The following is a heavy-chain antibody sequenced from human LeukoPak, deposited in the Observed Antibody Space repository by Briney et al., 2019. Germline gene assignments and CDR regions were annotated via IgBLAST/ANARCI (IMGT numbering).Heavy chain of an antibody. CDR3: ARGNSNYGVDYYYYMDV. V-gene: IGHV1-2*02. J-gene: IGHJ6*03. Sequence: VASVKVSCKASGYTFTGYYMHWVRQAPGQGLEWMGWINPNSGGTNYAQKFQGRVTMTRDTSISTAYMELSRLRSDDTAVYYCARGNSNYGVDYYYYMDVWGKGTTVTVSS. CDR1: GYTFTGYY. D-gene: IGHD4-11*01. CDR2: INPNSGGT.